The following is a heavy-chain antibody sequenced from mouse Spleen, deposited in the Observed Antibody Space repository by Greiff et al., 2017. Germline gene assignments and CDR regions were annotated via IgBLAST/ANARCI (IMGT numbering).Heavy chain of an antibody. CDR3: ARTSYYGSSPHWYFDV. V-gene: IGHV1-69*01. CDR2: IDPSDSYT. Sequence: QVQLQQPGAELVMPGASVKLSCKASGYTFTSYWMHWVKQRPGQGLEWIGEIDPSDSYTNYNQKFKGKATLTVDKSSSTAYMQLSSLTSEDSAVYYCARTSYYGSSPHWYFDVWGTGTTVTVSS. J-gene: IGHJ1*03. CDR1: GYTFTSYW. D-gene: IGHD1-1*01.